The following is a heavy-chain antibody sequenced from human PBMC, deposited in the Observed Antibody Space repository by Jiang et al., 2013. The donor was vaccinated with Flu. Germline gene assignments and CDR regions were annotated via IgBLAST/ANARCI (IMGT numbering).Heavy chain of an antibody. CDR2: IYYSGST. D-gene: IGHD2-8*01. CDR3: ARVLMGQAGKWAFDI. CDR1: GGSISSHY. V-gene: IGHV4-59*11. Sequence: GPGLVKPSETLSLTCTVSGGSISSHYWSWIRQPPGKGLEWIGFIYYSGSTNYDPSLKSRVTVSVDASKNQFSLRLSSVTAADTAVYYCARVLMGQAGKWAFDIWGQGTMVTVSS. J-gene: IGHJ3*02.